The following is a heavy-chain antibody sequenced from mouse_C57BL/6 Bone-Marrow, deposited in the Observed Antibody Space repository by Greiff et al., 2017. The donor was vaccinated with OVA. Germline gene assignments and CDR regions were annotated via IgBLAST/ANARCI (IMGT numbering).Heavy chain of an antibody. CDR3: ARSDSSYVLCDH. V-gene: IGHV1-18*01. D-gene: IGHD1-1*01. CDR1: GYTFTDYN. CDR2: INPDNGGT. J-gene: IGHJ2*01. Sequence: EVQLQQSGPELVKPGASVKIPCKASGYTFTDYNMDWVKQSPGKSLEWIGDINPDNGGTIYNEKFKGKATLTADTSSSTAYMELRSLTSEDTAVYYCARSDSSYVLCDHWGQGTTLTVSS.